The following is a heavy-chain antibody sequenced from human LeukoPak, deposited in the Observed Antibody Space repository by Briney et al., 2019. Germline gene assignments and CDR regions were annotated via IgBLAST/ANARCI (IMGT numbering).Heavy chain of an antibody. J-gene: IGHJ4*02. CDR3: AKIPSYSIQPPFDY. CDR2: ISGSGGST. D-gene: IGHD4-11*01. V-gene: IGHV3-23*01. CDR1: GFTFSSYA. Sequence: PGGSLRLSCAASGFTFSSYAMSWVRQAPGKGLEWVSAISGSGGSTYYADSVKGRFTISRDNSKNTLYLQMNSLGAEDTAVYYCAKIPSYSIQPPFDYWGQGTLVTVSS.